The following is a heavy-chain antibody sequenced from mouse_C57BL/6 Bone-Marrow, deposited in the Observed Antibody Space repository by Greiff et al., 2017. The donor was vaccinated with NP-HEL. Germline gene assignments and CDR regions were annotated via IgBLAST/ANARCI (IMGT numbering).Heavy chain of an antibody. CDR3: ARGNTVELAY. V-gene: IGHV14-3*01. CDR2: IDPANGNT. CDR1: GFNIKNTH. J-gene: IGHJ3*01. D-gene: IGHD1-1*01. Sequence: VQLQQSVAEPVRPGASVKLSRTASGFNIKNTHMHWVKQRPEQGLEWIGRIDPANGNTKFAPKFQGTATITADTSSNTAYLQRSSLTSEDTAIYYCARGNTVELAYWGQGTLVTVSA.